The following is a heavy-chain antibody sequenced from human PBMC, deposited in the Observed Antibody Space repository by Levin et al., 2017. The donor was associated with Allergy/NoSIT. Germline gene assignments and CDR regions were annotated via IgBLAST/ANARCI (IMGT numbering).Heavy chain of an antibody. Sequence: HPGGSLRLSCAASGLTARNNYMSWVRQAPGKGLEWVSIIYNGDTTYYADSVKGRFTISRDNSNTLYLHMSSLRAEDSALYYCATPLDGTASRVRFDYWGQGALVTVSS. CDR3: ATPLDGTASRVRFDY. CDR1: GLTARNNY. V-gene: IGHV3-66*01. CDR2: IYNGDTT. J-gene: IGHJ4*02. D-gene: IGHD1-14*01.